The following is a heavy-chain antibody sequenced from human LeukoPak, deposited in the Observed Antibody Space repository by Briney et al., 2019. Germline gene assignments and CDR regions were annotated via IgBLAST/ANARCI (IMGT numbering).Heavy chain of an antibody. Sequence: GGSLRLSCAASGFTFSGSAMHWVRQASGKGLEWVGRIRSKANSYATAYAASVKGRFTISRDDSKNTAYLQMNSLKTEDTAVYYCTSGGYCSSTSCYGENWGQGTLVTVSS. CDR2: IRSKANSYAT. CDR3: TSGGYCSSTSCYGEN. V-gene: IGHV3-73*01. D-gene: IGHD2-2*01. CDR1: GFTFSGSA. J-gene: IGHJ4*02.